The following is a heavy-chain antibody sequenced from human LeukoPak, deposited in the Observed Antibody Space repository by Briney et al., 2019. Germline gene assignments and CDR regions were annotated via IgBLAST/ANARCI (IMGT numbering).Heavy chain of an antibody. CDR1: GGTFSSYA. CDR3: ARVKLGGEFLDY. Sequence: SVKVSCKASGGTFSSYAISWVRRAPGQGLEWMGRIIPILGIANYAQKFQGRVTITADKSTSTAYMELSSLRSEDTAVYYCARVKLGGEFLDYWGQGTLVTVSS. CDR2: IIPILGIA. V-gene: IGHV1-69*04. D-gene: IGHD3-10*01. J-gene: IGHJ4*02.